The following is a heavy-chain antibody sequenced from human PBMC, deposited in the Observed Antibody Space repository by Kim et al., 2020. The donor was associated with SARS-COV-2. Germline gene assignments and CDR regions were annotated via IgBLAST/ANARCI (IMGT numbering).Heavy chain of an antibody. J-gene: IGHJ4*02. CDR1: GFTFSSYG. V-gene: IGHV3-30*18. CDR3: AKDRAPYSSSSYFDY. CDR2: ISYDGSNK. Sequence: GSLRLSCAASGFTFSSYGMHWVRQAPGKGLEWVAVISYDGSNKYYADSVKGRFTISRDNSKNTLYLQMNSLRAEDTAVYYCAKDRAPYSSSSYFDYWGQGTLVTVSS. D-gene: IGHD6-13*01.